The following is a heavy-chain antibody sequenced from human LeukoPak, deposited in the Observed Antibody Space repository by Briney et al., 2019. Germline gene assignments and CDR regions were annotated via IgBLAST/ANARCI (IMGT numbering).Heavy chain of an antibody. V-gene: IGHV3-48*03. D-gene: IGHD2-15*01. CDR2: ISSSGSTI. CDR1: GFTFSSYE. CDR3: ARPHCGGGSCYLDY. J-gene: IGHJ4*02. Sequence: GGSLRLSCAASGFTFSSYEMNWVRQAPGKGLEWVSYISSSGSTIYYADSVKGRFTISRDNSKNTLYLQMNNLRVEDAAVYYCARPHCGGGSCYLDYWGQGTLVTVSS.